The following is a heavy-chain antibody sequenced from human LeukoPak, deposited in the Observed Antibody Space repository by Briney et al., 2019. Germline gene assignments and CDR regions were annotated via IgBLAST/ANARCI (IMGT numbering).Heavy chain of an antibody. D-gene: IGHD5/OR15-5a*01. V-gene: IGHV1-3*01. CDR1: GYTFTSYA. J-gene: IGHJ4*01. CDR3: ARVISDCANFNCFKGYFDY. CDR2: INAGNGNT. Sequence: GASVKVSCKASGYTFTSYAMHWVRQAPGQRLEWMGWINAGNGNTKYSQKFQARVTFTRDTSANTAYMELSSLRSEDTTIYFCARVISDCANFNCFKGYFDYWGQGTPVTVSS.